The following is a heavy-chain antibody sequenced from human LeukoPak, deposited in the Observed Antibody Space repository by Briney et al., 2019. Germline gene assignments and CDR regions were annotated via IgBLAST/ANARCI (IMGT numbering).Heavy chain of an antibody. J-gene: IGHJ3*01. CDR2: IGGSGDTT. D-gene: IGHD2-8*01. CDR1: GFTFSSYA. Sequence: PGGSLTLSCGASGFTFSSYAMHWLRQTPGKGLQWVSVIGGSGDTTYYADLVKGRFTISRDNSRNTVYMQMNSLTAEDTAIYYCAKDLRPKTIMDVFDVWGQGKMVTVSS. V-gene: IGHV3-23*01. CDR3: AKDLRPKTIMDVFDV.